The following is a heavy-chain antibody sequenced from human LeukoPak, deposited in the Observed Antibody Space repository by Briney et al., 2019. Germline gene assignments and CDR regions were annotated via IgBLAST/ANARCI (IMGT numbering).Heavy chain of an antibody. CDR2: IIAGNGNT. Sequence: ASVKLSCNASGYTFTSYAMHWVRQAPGPRLEWMGWIIAGNGNTKYSQKLQGRVTITRDTSASTAYMELSSLRSEDTAVFYCARSGDYYGSGSYYNEFDYWGQGTLVTVSS. J-gene: IGHJ4*02. V-gene: IGHV1-3*01. D-gene: IGHD3-10*01. CDR1: GYTFTSYA. CDR3: ARSGDYYGSGSYYNEFDY.